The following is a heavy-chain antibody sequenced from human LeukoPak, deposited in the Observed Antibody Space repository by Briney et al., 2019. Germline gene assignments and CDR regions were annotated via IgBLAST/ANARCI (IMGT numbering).Heavy chain of an antibody. Sequence: GGSLRLSCAASGFTFHDYAMHWVRQAPGKGLEWVSGISWNGGNIGYAESVRGRFTISRDNAGNSLYLQMNSLRPEDTALYYCAKALGSTVTTRTYFDYWGQGTLVTVSS. V-gene: IGHV3-9*01. J-gene: IGHJ4*02. CDR3: AKALGSTVTTRTYFDY. CDR1: GFTFHDYA. CDR2: ISWNGGNI. D-gene: IGHD4-17*01.